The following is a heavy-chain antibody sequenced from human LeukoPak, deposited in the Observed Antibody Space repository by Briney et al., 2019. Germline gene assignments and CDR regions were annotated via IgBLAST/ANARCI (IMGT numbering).Heavy chain of an antibody. V-gene: IGHV1-3*01. J-gene: IGHJ6*02. CDR3: AASGGAAYYYYGMDV. D-gene: IGHD6-19*01. CDR1: GYTFTSYA. CDR2: INAGNGNT. Sequence: ASVKVSCKASGYTFTSYAMHWVRQAAGQRLEWMGWINAGNGNTKYSQKFQGRVTITRDTSASTAYMELSSLRSEDTAVYYCAASGGAAYYYYGMDVWGQGTTVTVSS.